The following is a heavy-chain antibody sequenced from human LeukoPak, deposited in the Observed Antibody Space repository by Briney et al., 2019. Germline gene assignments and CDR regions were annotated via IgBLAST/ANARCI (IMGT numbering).Heavy chain of an antibody. Sequence: GASVKVSCKASGYTFTGYYMHWVRQAPGQGLEWMGWINPNSGGTHYAQKFKGRVTMTRDTSISTAYMELRRLRSDDTAVYYCARDITGSSGWYIDYWGQGTLVTVSS. CDR1: GYTFTGYY. J-gene: IGHJ4*02. D-gene: IGHD6-19*01. CDR2: INPNSGGT. V-gene: IGHV1-2*02. CDR3: ARDITGSSGWYIDY.